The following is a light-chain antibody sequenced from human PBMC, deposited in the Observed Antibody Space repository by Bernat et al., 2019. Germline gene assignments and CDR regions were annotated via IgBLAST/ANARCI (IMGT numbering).Light chain of an antibody. Sequence: PGERVTLPCRASQSVSSNYVAWYQQKPGQAPRLLIYDASTRATGIPDRFSGSGSGTDFTLTISRLEPDDFAVFYCQQYGSSPYTFGQGTKLEIK. V-gene: IGKV3-20*01. CDR3: QQYGSSPYT. J-gene: IGKJ2*01. CDR2: DAS. CDR1: QSVSSNY.